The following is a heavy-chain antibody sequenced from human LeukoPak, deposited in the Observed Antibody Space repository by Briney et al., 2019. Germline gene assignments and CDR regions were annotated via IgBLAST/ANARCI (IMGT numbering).Heavy chain of an antibody. J-gene: IGHJ4*02. CDR2: ISRSSSTI. CDR1: GFTFSSYG. CDR3: ARGPAAGSGPKYYFDY. V-gene: IGHV3-48*01. D-gene: IGHD3-10*01. Sequence: GGSLRLSCAASGFTFSSYGMNWVRQAPGKGLEWVSYISRSSSTIYYADSVKGRFTISRDNAKNSLYLQMNSLGAEDTAVYYCARGPAAGSGPKYYFDYWGQGTLVTVSS.